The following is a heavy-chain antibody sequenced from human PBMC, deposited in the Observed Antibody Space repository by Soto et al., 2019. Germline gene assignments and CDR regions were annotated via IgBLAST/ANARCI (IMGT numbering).Heavy chain of an antibody. Sequence: EVQLLESGGDLVQPGGSLRLSCAASGFSFNNYGMSWVRQVPGKGLEWVSAISNRGGRTYYADSMNGRCTISRDISKNMLYLQMNSLRAEDTAVYYCAKGGRNGSYSDYWGQGTLVTVSS. J-gene: IGHJ4*02. CDR1: GFSFNNYG. V-gene: IGHV3-23*01. D-gene: IGHD1-26*01. CDR3: AKGGRNGSYSDY. CDR2: ISNRGGRT.